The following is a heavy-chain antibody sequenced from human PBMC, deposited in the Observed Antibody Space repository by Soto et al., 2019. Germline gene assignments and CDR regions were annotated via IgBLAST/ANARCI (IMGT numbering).Heavy chain of an antibody. CDR3: ARGGIH. CDR2: ISGSGTT. V-gene: IGHV3-48*03. D-gene: IGHD6-13*01. CDR1: GYTFNSHE. Sequence: EVKLVESGGGSGQPGGSLRLSCVASGYTFNSHEMNWIRQTPGKGLEWISAISGSGTTKYADSVKGRFTISRDNAHKSIYLEMNRLSVENTGVYYCARGGIHWGQGALVTVSS. J-gene: IGHJ4*02.